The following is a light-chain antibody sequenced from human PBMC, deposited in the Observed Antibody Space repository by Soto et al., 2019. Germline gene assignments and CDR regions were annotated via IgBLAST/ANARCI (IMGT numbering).Light chain of an antibody. CDR2: GAS. J-gene: IGKJ1*01. CDR1: QSVSSSY. CDR3: QQYGSSPRT. Sequence: EIVLTQSPGTLSLSPGGRATLSCRVSQSVSSSYLSWYQQKPGQAPRLLIYGASSRATGIPDRFSGSGSGTDFTLTISRLEPEDFAVYYCQQYGSSPRTFGQGTKVDIK. V-gene: IGKV3-20*01.